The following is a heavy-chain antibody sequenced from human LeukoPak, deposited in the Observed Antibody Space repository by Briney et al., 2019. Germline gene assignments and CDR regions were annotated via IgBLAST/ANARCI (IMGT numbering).Heavy chain of an antibody. CDR1: GYSFTNYW. D-gene: IGHD6-6*01. Sequence: GESLKISCQGSGYSFTNYWIGWVRQMPGKGLEWMGIIYPGDSDTRYSPSFQGQVTISADKSISTAYLQWSSLKASDTAMYYCARTGIAARHDGWFDPWGQGTLVTVSS. CDR2: IYPGDSDT. CDR3: ARTGIAARHDGWFDP. V-gene: IGHV5-51*01. J-gene: IGHJ5*02.